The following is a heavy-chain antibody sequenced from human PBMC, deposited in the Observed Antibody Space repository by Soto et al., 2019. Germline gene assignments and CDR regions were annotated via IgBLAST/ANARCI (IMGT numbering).Heavy chain of an antibody. D-gene: IGHD2-15*01. CDR1: GFTFSSYA. Sequence: PGGSLRLSCAASGFTFSSYAMHWVRQPPGKGLEGVAVISYDGSNKYYADSVKGRFTISRDNSKNTLYLQMNSLRAEDTAVYYCARDSGCSGGSCYQKYNWFDPWGQGTLVTVSS. CDR3: ARDSGCSGGSCYQKYNWFDP. CDR2: ISYDGSNK. V-gene: IGHV3-30-3*01. J-gene: IGHJ5*02.